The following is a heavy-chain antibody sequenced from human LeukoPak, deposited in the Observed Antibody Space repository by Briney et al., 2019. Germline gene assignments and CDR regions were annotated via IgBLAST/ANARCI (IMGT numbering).Heavy chain of an antibody. Sequence: GGSLRLSCAASGFTFDDYARHWVRQAPGKGLWWVSGISWNSGSIGYADSVKGRFTISRDNAKNSLYLQMNSLRAEDMALYYCAKGGYSSSSNLPDYWGQGTLVTVSS. CDR3: AKGGYSSSSNLPDY. CDR1: GFTFDDYA. CDR2: ISWNSGSI. D-gene: IGHD6-6*01. V-gene: IGHV3-9*03. J-gene: IGHJ4*02.